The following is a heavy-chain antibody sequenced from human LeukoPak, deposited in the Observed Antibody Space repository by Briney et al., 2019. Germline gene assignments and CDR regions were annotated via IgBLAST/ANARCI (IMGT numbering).Heavy chain of an antibody. CDR1: GGSISSSNW. D-gene: IGHD2-15*01. CDR2: IYHSGST. Sequence: PSETLSLTCAVSGGSISSSNWWSGVRQPPGKGLEWIGEIYHSGSTNYNPSLKSRVTISVDKSKNQFSLKLSSVTAADTAVYYCARAIGYCSGGSCYSFDYWGQGTLVTVSS. J-gene: IGHJ4*02. V-gene: IGHV4-4*02. CDR3: ARAIGYCSGGSCYSFDY.